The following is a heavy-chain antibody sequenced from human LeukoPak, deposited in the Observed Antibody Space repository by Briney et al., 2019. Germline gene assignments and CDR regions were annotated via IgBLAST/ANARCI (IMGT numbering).Heavy chain of an antibody. Sequence: PSETLSLTCAVSGGSISSGGYYWSWIRQPPGKGLEWIGEINHSGSTNYNPSLKSRVTISVDTSKNQFSLKLSSVTAADTAVYYCARGVRGRWRHWYFDLWGRGTLVTVSS. J-gene: IGHJ2*01. CDR1: GGSISSGGYY. CDR2: INHSGST. CDR3: ARGVRGRWRHWYFDL. D-gene: IGHD4-23*01. V-gene: IGHV4-34*01.